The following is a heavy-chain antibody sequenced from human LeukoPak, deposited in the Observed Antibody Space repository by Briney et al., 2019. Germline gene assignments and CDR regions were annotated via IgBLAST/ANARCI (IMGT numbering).Heavy chain of an antibody. Sequence: GGSLRLSCAASGFTFSSYGMHWVRQAPGKGLEWVAVISYDGSNKYYADSVKGRFTISRDNSKNTLYLQMNSLRAEDTAVYYCARAPTVSQGDYWGQGTLVTVSS. D-gene: IGHD4-17*01. CDR1: GFTFSSYG. CDR3: ARAPTVSQGDY. J-gene: IGHJ4*02. V-gene: IGHV3-30*03. CDR2: ISYDGSNK.